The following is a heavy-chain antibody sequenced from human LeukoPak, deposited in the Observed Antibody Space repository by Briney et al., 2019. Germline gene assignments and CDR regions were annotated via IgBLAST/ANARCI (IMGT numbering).Heavy chain of an antibody. J-gene: IGHJ4*02. CDR1: GYTFTSYG. Sequence: ASVKVSCKASGYTFTSYGISWVRQAPGQGLERMGWISAYNGNTNYAQKLQGRVTMTTDTSTSTAYMELRSLRSDDTAVYYGARSTTRVGATTFYFDYWGQGTLVTVSS. V-gene: IGHV1-18*01. CDR2: ISAYNGNT. D-gene: IGHD1-26*01. CDR3: ARSTTRVGATTFYFDY.